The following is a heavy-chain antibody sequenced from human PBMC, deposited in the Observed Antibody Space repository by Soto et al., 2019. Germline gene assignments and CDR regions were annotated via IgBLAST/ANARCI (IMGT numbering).Heavy chain of an antibody. D-gene: IGHD7-27*01. Sequence: QVQLVKSGGGVVQAGRSLRLSCAASGFSFPRFGMHWVRQAPGKGLEWVALVTYEGSQMYYADAVKGRFTISRDNGDNTLSLQMDNLRTEDTATYFCAKGRGEMNWANYYGLDVWGQGTTVTVSS. J-gene: IGHJ6*02. CDR1: GFSFPRFG. CDR3: AKGRGEMNWANYYGLDV. CDR2: VTYEGSQM. V-gene: IGHV3-30*18.